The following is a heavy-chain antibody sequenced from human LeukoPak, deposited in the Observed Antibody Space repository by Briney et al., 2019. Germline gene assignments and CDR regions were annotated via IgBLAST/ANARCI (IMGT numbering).Heavy chain of an antibody. V-gene: IGHV3-23*01. CDR2: TSATGGTT. CDR1: GGSFSGYY. Sequence: ETLSLTCAVYGGSFSGYYWSWVRQTPGKGLEWVSSTSATGGTTYYADSLKGRFTFSRDNPKNTLYLQMNNLGAEDTAVYYCAKIAVGSNTDYWGQGTVVTVSS. J-gene: IGHJ4*02. CDR3: AKIAVGSNTDY. D-gene: IGHD6-19*01.